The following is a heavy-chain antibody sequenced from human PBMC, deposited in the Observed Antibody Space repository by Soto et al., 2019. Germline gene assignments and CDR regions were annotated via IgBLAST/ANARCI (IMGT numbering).Heavy chain of an antibody. V-gene: IGHV3-49*03. CDR1: GFTCGDYV. J-gene: IGHJ3*02. CDR2: IRSKAYGGTT. D-gene: IGHD3-3*01. CDR3: TRERTAYYDFWSGYPPDPVTDNPALTSDAFYI. Sequence: PGGSLRLSCTASGFTCGDYVVRGFRQAPGKGQKWVRFIRSKAYGGTTEYAASLKARSTSSRDDSKRIAYLQMKSLKPEDTAVYYCTRERTAYYDFWSGYPPDPVTDNPALTSDAFYIWGQGTMVPV.